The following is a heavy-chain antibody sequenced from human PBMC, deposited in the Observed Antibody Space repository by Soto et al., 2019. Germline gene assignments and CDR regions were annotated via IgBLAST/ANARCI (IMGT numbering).Heavy chain of an antibody. CDR2: ISAYNGNT. D-gene: IGHD6-13*01. V-gene: IGHV1-18*01. Sequence: ASVKVSCKASGYTFTSYGISWVRQAPGQGLEWMGWISAYNGNTNYAQKLQGRVTMTTDTSTSTAYMELRSLRSDDTAVYYCARDRRTWFSAAGYYYYGMDVWGQGTTVTVSS. CDR3: ARDRRTWFSAAGYYYYGMDV. J-gene: IGHJ6*02. CDR1: GYTFTSYG.